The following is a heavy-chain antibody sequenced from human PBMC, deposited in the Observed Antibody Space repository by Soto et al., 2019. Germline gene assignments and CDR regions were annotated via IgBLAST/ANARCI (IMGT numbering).Heavy chain of an antibody. V-gene: IGHV4-34*01. Sequence: SETLSLTCGVYGGSFSGYQWNWIRQSPGQGLEWIGEINHSGTTKYNPSLESRINLSVDTSKKQFSLKMFSVTAADTAIYYCARRWRLDPCGQGTQVTVSS. CDR2: INHSGTT. CDR3: ARRWRLDP. J-gene: IGHJ5*02. CDR1: GGSFSGYQ. D-gene: IGHD1-1*01.